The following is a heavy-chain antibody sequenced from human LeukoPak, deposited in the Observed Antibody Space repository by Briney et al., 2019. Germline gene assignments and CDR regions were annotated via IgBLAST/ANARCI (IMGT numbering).Heavy chain of an antibody. CDR2: IWYDGSNK. D-gene: IGHD4-23*01. V-gene: IGHV3-33*01. CDR3: ARGAEDYGGNSGAFDY. CDR1: GFTFSSYG. Sequence: GGSLRLSCAASGFTFSSYGMHWVRQAPGKGLEWVAVIWYDGSNKYYADSVKGRFTISRDNSKNTLYLQMNSLRAEDTAVYYCARGAEDYGGNSGAFDYWGQGTLVTVSS. J-gene: IGHJ4*02.